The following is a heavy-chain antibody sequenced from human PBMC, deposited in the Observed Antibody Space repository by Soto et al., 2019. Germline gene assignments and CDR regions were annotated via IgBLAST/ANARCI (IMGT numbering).Heavy chain of an antibody. Sequence: SETLSLTCTVSGASVSWSYWSWIRQSPDRGPEWIAYISYKGDDTYNPSLKSRATISIDMSQNQFSLKVSSVTAADTAVYYCVKHGPPGTNSASFEYWGRG. D-gene: IGHD3-10*01. CDR1: GASVSWSY. V-gene: IGHV4-59*08. CDR2: ISYKGDD. CDR3: VKHGPPGTNSASFEY. J-gene: IGHJ4*02.